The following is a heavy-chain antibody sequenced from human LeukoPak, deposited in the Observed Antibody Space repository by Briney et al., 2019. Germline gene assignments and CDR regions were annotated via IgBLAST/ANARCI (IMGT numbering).Heavy chain of an antibody. D-gene: IGHD2-2*01. CDR3: ARARRNCSSTSCYSTHYYYYGMDV. V-gene: IGHV4-34*01. Sequence: ASETLSLTCAVYGGSFSGYYWSWIRQPPGKGLEWIGEIKHSGSTNYNPSLKSRVTISVDTSKNQFSLKLSSVTAADTAVYYCARARRNCSSTSCYSTHYYYYGMDVWGQGTTVTVSS. CDR2: IKHSGST. J-gene: IGHJ6*02. CDR1: GGSFSGYY.